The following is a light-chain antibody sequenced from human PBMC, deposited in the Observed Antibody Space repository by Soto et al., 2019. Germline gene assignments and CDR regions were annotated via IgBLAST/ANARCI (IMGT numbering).Light chain of an antibody. CDR1: SSDVGAYNY. J-gene: IGLJ3*02. V-gene: IGLV2-14*01. Sequence: QSVLTQPASVSGSPGQSITISCAGTSSDVGAYNYVSWYQQHPGKAPKLVIYEVGDRPSGVSNRFSGSKSGNTASLTISGLQAEAEADYYCSSYTRSTTQVFGGGTKVTV. CDR2: EVG. CDR3: SSYTRSTTQV.